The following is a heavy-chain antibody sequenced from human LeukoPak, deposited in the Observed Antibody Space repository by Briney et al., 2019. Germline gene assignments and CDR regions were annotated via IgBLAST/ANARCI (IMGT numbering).Heavy chain of an antibody. J-gene: IGHJ4*02. CDR2: ISAYNGNT. D-gene: IGHD6-13*01. CDR1: GGTFSSYA. Sequence: GASVKVSCEASGGTFSSYAITWVRQAPGQGLEWMGWISAYNGNTDYAQNLQGRVTMTTDTLTSTAYMELRSLRSDDTAVYYCARDQSLVAYSSTWFDYWGQGTPVTVSS. V-gene: IGHV1-18*01. CDR3: ARDQSLVAYSSTWFDY.